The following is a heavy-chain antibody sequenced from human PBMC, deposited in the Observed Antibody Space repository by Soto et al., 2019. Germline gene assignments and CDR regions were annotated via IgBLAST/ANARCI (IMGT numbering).Heavy chain of an antibody. CDR1: GGSISSSSYY. CDR2: IYYSGST. CDR3: AGPYSSSSGPDY. D-gene: IGHD6-6*01. J-gene: IGHJ4*02. V-gene: IGHV4-39*01. Sequence: SETLSLTCTVSGGSISSSSYYWGWIRQPPGKGLEWIGSIYYSGSTYYNPSLKSRVTISVDTSKNQFSLKLSSVTAADTAVYYCAGPYSSSSGPDYWGQGTLVTVSS.